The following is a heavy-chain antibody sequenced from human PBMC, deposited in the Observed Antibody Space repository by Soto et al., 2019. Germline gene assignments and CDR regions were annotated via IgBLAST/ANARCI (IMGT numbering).Heavy chain of an antibody. CDR2: INPYNANV. CDR3: ARDRVAGIWGDAFDS. CDR1: GYTFTNHG. J-gene: IGHJ3*02. D-gene: IGHD3-16*01. Sequence: QVQLVQSGAEVKKPGASVKVSCKTSGYTFTNHGINWVRQAPGQGLEWMGWINPYNANVNYAQKLQGRVTMTTDTSTSTAYMDLRSLTSDDTAVYYCARDRVAGIWGDAFDSWGQGTMVPVSS. V-gene: IGHV1-18*04.